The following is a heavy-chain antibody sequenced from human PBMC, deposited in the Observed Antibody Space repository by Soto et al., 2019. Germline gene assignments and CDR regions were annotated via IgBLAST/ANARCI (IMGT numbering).Heavy chain of an antibody. D-gene: IGHD6-19*01. Sequence: QVQLVESGGGVVQPGRSLRLSCAASGFTFSSYGMHWVRQAPGKGLERVAVISYDGSNKYYADSVKGRFTISRDNSKNTLYLQMNSLRAEDTAVYYCAKDPGGIAVAGTHYYYGMDVWGQGTTVTVSS. CDR1: GFTFSSYG. V-gene: IGHV3-30*18. CDR2: ISYDGSNK. CDR3: AKDPGGIAVAGTHYYYGMDV. J-gene: IGHJ6*02.